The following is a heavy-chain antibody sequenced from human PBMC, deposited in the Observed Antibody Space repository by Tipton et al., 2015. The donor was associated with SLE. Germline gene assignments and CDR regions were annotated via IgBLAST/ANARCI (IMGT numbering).Heavy chain of an antibody. CDR3: ARRDYYNYSGFDY. J-gene: IGHJ4*02. D-gene: IGHD3-22*01. CDR2: IYYGGNT. V-gene: IGHV4-39*01. Sequence: LRLSCTVPGGSLSSSGYYWGWIRQPPGKGLEWIGSIYYGGNTYYNPSLKSRVTISVDTSKNQFSLKLSSVTAADTAVYYCARRDYYNYSGFDYWGQGTLVTVSS. CDR1: GGSLSSSGYY.